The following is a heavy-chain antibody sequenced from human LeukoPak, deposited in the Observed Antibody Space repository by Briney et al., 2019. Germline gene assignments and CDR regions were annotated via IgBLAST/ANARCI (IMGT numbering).Heavy chain of an antibody. CDR2: INHSGST. CDR1: GFTFSSYW. D-gene: IGHD3-10*01. V-gene: IGHV4-34*01. CDR3: ASTGSAWFGALRGWFDP. Sequence: GSLRLSCAASGFTFSSYWMHWVRQAPGKGLQWIGEINHSGSTKYNPSLKSRVTISVDTSKNQFSLKLSSVTAADTAVYYCASTGSAWFGALRGWFDPWGQGTLVTVSS. J-gene: IGHJ5*02.